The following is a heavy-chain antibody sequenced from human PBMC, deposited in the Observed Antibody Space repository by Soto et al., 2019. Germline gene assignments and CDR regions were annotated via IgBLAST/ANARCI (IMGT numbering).Heavy chain of an antibody. CDR2: IYHSGST. CDR3: ARDSKIDYYGSGSYYNYYGMDV. V-gene: IGHV4-4*02. CDR1: GGSISSSNW. D-gene: IGHD3-10*01. Sequence: PSETLSLTCAVSGGSISSSNWWSWVRQPPGKGLEWIGEIYHSGSTNYNPSLKSRVTISVDKSKNQFSLKLSSVTAADTAVYYCARDSKIDYYGSGSYYNYYGMDVWGQGTTVTVSS. J-gene: IGHJ6*02.